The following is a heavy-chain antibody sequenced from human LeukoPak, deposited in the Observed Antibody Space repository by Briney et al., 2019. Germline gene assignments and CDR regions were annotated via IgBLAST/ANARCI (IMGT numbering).Heavy chain of an antibody. V-gene: IGHV4-59*01. CDR3: ARDMAYDSSGYYYGDAFDI. J-gene: IGHJ3*02. CDR1: GDSISSYY. D-gene: IGHD3-22*01. Sequence: KPSETLSLTCTVSGDSISSYYWSWIRQPPGKGLEWVGYIYYSGSTKYNPSLKSRVTISVDTSKNQFSLKLNSVTAADTAVYYCARDMAYDSSGYYYGDAFDIWGQGTMVTVSS. CDR2: IYYSGST.